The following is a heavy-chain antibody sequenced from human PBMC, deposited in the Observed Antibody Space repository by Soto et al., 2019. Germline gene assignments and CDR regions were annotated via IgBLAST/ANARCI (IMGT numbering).Heavy chain of an antibody. CDR1: DGSMNSDSSY. CDR2: INHSGST. V-gene: IGHV4-39*01. J-gene: IGHJ4*02. D-gene: IGHD3-22*01. CDR3: ARLGGYVSVGYYYLWDS. Sequence: SETLSLTCRVSDGSMNSDSSYWGWIRQPPGKGLEWIGVINHSGSTYHNLSLKGRVTMSVDASRNQFSLTLTSMTAADTAVYYCARLGGYVSVGYYYLWDSWGQGTLVTVSS.